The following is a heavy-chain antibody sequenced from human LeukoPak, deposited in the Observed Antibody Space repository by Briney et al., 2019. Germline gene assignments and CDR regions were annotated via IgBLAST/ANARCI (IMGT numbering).Heavy chain of an antibody. D-gene: IGHD3-10*01. CDR1: GYTFTSYS. CDR2: VSASNDDT. J-gene: IGHJ4*02. CDR3: ARDSGWELKQYFFDY. V-gene: IGHV1-18*01. Sequence: GASVKVSCKASGYTFTSYSVSWVRQSPGQGLEWMGWVSASNDDTKYAEKVQGRVTMTTDRATRTVYMELRSLTPDDTAVYYCARDSGWELKQYFFDYWGQGTLIIVSS.